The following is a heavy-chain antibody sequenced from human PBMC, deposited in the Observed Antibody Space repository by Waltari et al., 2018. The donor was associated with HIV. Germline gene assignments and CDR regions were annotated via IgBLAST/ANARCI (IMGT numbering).Heavy chain of an antibody. CDR1: GGSVSSSSYF. V-gene: IGHV4-39*01. J-gene: IGHJ2*01. Sequence: QLQLQESGPGLVKPSETLSLTCTVSGGSVSSSSYFWGWIRQPPGKGLEWVGRIYYTGRADSNPSPKSRVTISVDTSKNQFSLKVTSVTAADTAVYYCARHALRVGAAYWNFDLWGRGTLVTVSS. CDR2: IYYTGRA. D-gene: IGHD1-26*01. CDR3: ARHALRVGAAYWNFDL.